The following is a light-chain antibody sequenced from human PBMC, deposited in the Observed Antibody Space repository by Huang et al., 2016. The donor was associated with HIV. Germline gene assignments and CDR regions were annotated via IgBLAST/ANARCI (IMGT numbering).Light chain of an antibody. CDR2: DAS. CDR1: QDMNNY. CDR3: QQYDNLPIT. J-gene: IGKJ5*01. Sequence: DIQMTQSPSSLSAPVGDRITITCQASQDMNNYLNWYQQKPGKAPKLLIYDASYLETGVPSRFSGSGSGTNFTFSISSLQPEDIATYYCQQYDNLPITFGQGTRLEIK. V-gene: IGKV1-33*01.